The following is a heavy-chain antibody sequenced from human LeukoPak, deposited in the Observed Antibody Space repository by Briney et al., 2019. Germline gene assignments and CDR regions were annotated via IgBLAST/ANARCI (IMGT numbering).Heavy chain of an antibody. Sequence: GGSLRLSCAASGFTFSSYAMSWVRQAPGKGLEWVSGISGSGDNTYYADSVKGRFTISRDNSKNTLYVQVNSLGTEDTAAYYCAKGNYYYSSGSFYFDYWGQGTLVTVSS. CDR3: AKGNYYYSSGSFYFDY. CDR2: ISGSGDNT. D-gene: IGHD3-22*01. V-gene: IGHV3-23*01. CDR1: GFTFSSYA. J-gene: IGHJ4*02.